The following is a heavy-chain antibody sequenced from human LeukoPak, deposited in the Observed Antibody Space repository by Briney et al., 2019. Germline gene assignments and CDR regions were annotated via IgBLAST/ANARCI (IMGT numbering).Heavy chain of an antibody. CDR1: GGSFSGYY. Sequence: SETLSLTCAVYGGSFSGYYWSWIRQPPGKGLEWIGEINHSGSTNYNPSLKSRVTISVDTSKNQFSLKLSSVTAADTAVYYCARGPLLGGGSGWYYFDYWGRGTLVTVSS. V-gene: IGHV4-34*01. CDR3: ARGPLLGGGSGWYYFDY. D-gene: IGHD6-19*01. CDR2: INHSGST. J-gene: IGHJ4*02.